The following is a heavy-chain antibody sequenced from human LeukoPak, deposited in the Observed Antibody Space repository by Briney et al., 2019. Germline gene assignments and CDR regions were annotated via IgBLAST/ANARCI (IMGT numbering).Heavy chain of an antibody. V-gene: IGHV1-46*01. J-gene: IGHJ4*02. CDR1: GYTFTSYY. D-gene: IGHD3-22*01. CDR2: INPSGGST. CDR3: ATRGPQPSGSRGRTNFDY. Sequence: GASVKVSCKASGYTFTSYYMHWVRQAPGQGLEWMGIINPSGGSTSYAQKFQGRVTMTRDTSTSTVYMELSSLRSEDTAVYYCATRGPQPSGSRGRTNFDYWGQGTLVTVSS.